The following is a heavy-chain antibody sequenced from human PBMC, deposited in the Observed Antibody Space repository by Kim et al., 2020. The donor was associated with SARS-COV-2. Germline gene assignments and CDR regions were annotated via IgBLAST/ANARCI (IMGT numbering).Heavy chain of an antibody. CDR3: ARAPRPAAGTHDY. Sequence: SQTLSLTCAISGYSVSNSGSSWNWIRQSPSRGLEWLGRTYSNYKWYNDYAVSVKSRITINADTSKNQFSLHLNSVTPEDTAVYYCARAPRPAAGTHDYCG. D-gene: IGHD6-13*01. J-gene: IGHJ4*01. CDR2: TYSNYKWYN. CDR1: GYSVSNSGSS. V-gene: IGHV6-1*01.